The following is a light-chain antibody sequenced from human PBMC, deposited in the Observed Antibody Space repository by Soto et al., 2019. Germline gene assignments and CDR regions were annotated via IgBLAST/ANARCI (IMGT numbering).Light chain of an antibody. J-gene: IGKJ1*01. CDR3: QQYNSYRA. CDR1: QSIDTW. Sequence: DIQMTQSPSTLSASVGDTVTITCRASQSIDTWLAWHQQKPGRAPKLLISKASILESGVPSRFSGSGSGTDFTLTISGLQPDDFAIYYCQQYNSYRAVGQGTKVDIK. CDR2: KAS. V-gene: IGKV1-5*03.